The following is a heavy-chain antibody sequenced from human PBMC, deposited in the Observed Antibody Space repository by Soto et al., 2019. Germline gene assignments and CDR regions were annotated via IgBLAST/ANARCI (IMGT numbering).Heavy chain of an antibody. CDR3: VRGGVY. CDR2: ISSSGSTM. J-gene: IGHJ4*02. V-gene: IGHV3-48*03. D-gene: IGHD2-8*01. Sequence: GGSLRLSCGACGFTFSNYEMNWVRQAPGKGLEWVSYISSSGSTMYYADSVKGRFTISRDNAKNSLYLQMNSLKVEDTAVYYCVRGGVYWGQGTLVTVSS. CDR1: GFTFSNYE.